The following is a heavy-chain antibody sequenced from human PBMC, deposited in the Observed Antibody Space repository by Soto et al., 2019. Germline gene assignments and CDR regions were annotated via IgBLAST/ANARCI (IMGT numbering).Heavy chain of an antibody. CDR3: ARGVVAATYYYYGMDV. J-gene: IGHJ6*02. V-gene: IGHV3-30-3*01. CDR1: GFTFSSYA. Sequence: GGPLRLSCAASGFTFSSYAMHWVRQAPGKGLEWVAVISYDGSIKYYPDSVQGRFTISRDNSKNTLYLQMNSLRAEDTAVYYCARGVVAATYYYYGMDVWGQGTTVTVSS. D-gene: IGHD2-15*01. CDR2: ISYDGSIK.